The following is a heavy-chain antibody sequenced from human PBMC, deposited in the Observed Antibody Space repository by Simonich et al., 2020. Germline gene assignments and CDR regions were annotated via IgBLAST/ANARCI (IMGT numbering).Heavy chain of an antibody. CDR2: IYPVDSNN. CDR1: GYSFTSYW. D-gene: IGHD1-1*01. J-gene: IGHJ3*02. CDR3: ARQLNDFDI. V-gene: IGHV5-51*01. Sequence: EVQLVQSGAEVKQPGESLKISCKGSGYSFTSYWICWVRQMPGKGLEWRENIYPVDSNNRYSPSFQGQVTISADKSISTAYLQWSSLKASDTAMYYCARQLNDFDIWGQGTMVTVSS.